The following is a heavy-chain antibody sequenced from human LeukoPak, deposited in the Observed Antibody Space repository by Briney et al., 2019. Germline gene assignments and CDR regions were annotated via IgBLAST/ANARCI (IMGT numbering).Heavy chain of an antibody. CDR2: MNPNSGNT. CDR1: GYTFTIYD. V-gene: IGHV1-8*03. Sequence: GASVTVSCKASGYTFTIYDINWVRQATGQGLEWMGWMNPNSGNTGYAQKFQGRVTITRNTSISTAYMELSSLRSDDTAVYYCARTGLATMTTRYFQYWGQGTLVTVSS. CDR3: ARTGLATMTTRYFQY. D-gene: IGHD4-17*01. J-gene: IGHJ1*01.